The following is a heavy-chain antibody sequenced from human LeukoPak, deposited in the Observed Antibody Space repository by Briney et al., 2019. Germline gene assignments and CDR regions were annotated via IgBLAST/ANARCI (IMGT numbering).Heavy chain of an antibody. CDR1: GGSISSYY. CDR2: VYYSGST. D-gene: IGHD5-24*01. CDR3: ATVNRRDGYNSHFDY. V-gene: IGHV4-59*08. Sequence: SETLSLTCTVSGGSISSYYWSWIRQPPGKGLEWIGYVYYSGSTNYNPSLKSRVTISVDTSKNQFSLKLSSVTAADTAVYYCATVNRRDGYNSHFDYWGQGTLVTVSS. J-gene: IGHJ4*02.